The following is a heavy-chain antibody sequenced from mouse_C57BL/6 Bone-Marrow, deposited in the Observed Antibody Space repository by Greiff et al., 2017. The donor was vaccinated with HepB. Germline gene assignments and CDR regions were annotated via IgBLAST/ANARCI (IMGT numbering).Heavy chain of an antibody. Sequence: DVMLVESGEGLVKPGGSLKLSCAASGFTFSSYAMSWVRQTPEKRLEWVAYISSGGDYIYYADTVKGRFTISRDNARNTLYLQMSSLKSEDTAMYYCTRDGLLRHWYFDVWGTGTTVTVSS. CDR1: GFTFSSYA. CDR3: TRDGLLRHWYFDV. CDR2: ISSGGDYI. V-gene: IGHV5-9-1*02. D-gene: IGHD1-2*01. J-gene: IGHJ1*03.